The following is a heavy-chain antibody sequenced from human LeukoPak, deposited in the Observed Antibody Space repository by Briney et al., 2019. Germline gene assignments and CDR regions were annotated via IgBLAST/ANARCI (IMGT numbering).Heavy chain of an antibody. D-gene: IGHD6-13*01. CDR3: ASPGIAAAGTYDY. Sequence: GGSLRLSCAASGFTFSDYYMSWIRQAPGKGLEWVSYISSSGSTIYYADSVKGRFTISRDNAKNSLYLQMNSPRAEDTAVYYCASPGIAAAGTYDYWGQGTLVTVSS. CDR2: ISSSGSTI. J-gene: IGHJ4*02. V-gene: IGHV3-11*01. CDR1: GFTFSDYY.